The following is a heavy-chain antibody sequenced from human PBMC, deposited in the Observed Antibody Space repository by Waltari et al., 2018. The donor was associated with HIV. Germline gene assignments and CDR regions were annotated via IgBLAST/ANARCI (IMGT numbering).Heavy chain of an antibody. CDR2: IKSNTDGGTT. V-gene: IGHV3-15*01. J-gene: IGHJ4*02. D-gene: IGHD3-16*01. CDR1: GFTFSDAW. Sequence: EVLLVESGGGLGKPGGSLRLSCAASGFTFSDAWVSWVRQAPGKGLGWVGRIKSNTDGGTTNYAAPVKGRFTISRDDSKTTLYLEMNSRKTEDTAVYYCTTVGGGTRDYWGQGTLITVSS. CDR3: TTVGGGTRDY.